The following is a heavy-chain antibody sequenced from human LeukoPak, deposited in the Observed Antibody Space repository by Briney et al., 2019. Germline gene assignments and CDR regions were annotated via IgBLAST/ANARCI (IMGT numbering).Heavy chain of an antibody. V-gene: IGHV3-53*01. J-gene: IGHJ2*01. Sequence: AGGSLRLSCAASGFIVSSNHMSWVRQAPGKGLEWVSVIYTDRSTDYADSVKARFTISRDNSMNTVNLQMNNLRAEDTAVYYCARGDWDHWCFDLWGRGTLVTVSS. CDR1: GFIVSSNH. CDR2: IYTDRST. CDR3: ARGDWDHWCFDL. D-gene: IGHD3-9*01.